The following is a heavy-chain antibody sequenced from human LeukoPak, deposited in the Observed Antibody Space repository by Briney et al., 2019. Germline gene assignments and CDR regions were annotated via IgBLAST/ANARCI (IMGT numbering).Heavy chain of an antibody. V-gene: IGHV3-23*01. Sequence: GGSLRLSCAASGFTFSSYAMSWVRQAPGKGLEWVSAISGSGGSTYYADSVKGRFTISRDNSKNTLYLQMNNLRAEDTAVYYCARGGELLRPADYWGQGTLVTVSS. CDR2: ISGSGGST. J-gene: IGHJ4*02. CDR3: ARGGELLRPADY. CDR1: GFTFSSYA. D-gene: IGHD1-26*01.